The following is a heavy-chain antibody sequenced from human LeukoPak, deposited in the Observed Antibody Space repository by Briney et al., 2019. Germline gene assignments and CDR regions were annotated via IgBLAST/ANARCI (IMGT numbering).Heavy chain of an antibody. J-gene: IGHJ4*02. Sequence: ASVKVSCKASGYTFTNYGISWVRQAPGQGLEWMGWTSAYNGNTNYAQKLQGRVTMTTDTSTSTAYMDLRGLRSDDTAVYYCARVGGHCSSTSCRYDYWGQGTLVTVSS. CDR2: TSAYNGNT. V-gene: IGHV1-18*01. CDR3: ARVGGHCSSTSCRYDY. D-gene: IGHD2-2*01. CDR1: GYTFTNYG.